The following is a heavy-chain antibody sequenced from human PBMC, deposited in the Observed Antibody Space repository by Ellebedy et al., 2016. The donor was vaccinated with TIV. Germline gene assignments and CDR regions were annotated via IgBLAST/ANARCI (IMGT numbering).Heavy chain of an antibody. D-gene: IGHD1-26*01. CDR2: INPNSGGT. Sequence: ASVKVSCXASGYTFTGYYMHWVRQAPGQGLEWMGWINPNSGGTNYAQKFQGRVTMTRDTSISTAYMELSRLRSDDTAVYYCARDENTWEGGGDYYYYYGMDVWGQGTTVTVSS. J-gene: IGHJ6*02. V-gene: IGHV1-2*02. CDR1: GYTFTGYY. CDR3: ARDENTWEGGGDYYYYYGMDV.